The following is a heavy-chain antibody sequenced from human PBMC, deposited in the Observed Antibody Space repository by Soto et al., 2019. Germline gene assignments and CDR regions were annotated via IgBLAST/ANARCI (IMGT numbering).Heavy chain of an antibody. D-gene: IGHD2-2*01. CDR1: GFTFSSSA. CDR3: AKDRNQPLPLYYFDY. Sequence: EVQLLESGGGLVQPGGSLRLSCAASGFTFSSSAMSWVRQAPGKGLEWVSAISGSGGSTYYADSVKGRFTISRDNSKNTLYLQMTSLRAEDTAVYYCAKDRNQPLPLYYFDYWGQGTLVTVSS. CDR2: ISGSGGST. J-gene: IGHJ4*02. V-gene: IGHV3-23*01.